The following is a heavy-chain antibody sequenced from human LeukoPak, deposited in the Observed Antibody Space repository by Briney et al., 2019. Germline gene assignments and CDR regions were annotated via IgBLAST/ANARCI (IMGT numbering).Heavy chain of an antibody. D-gene: IGHD5-24*01. CDR1: GYTFTGYY. V-gene: IGHV1-18*04. CDR3: ARVWRDGYIFYFDY. CDR2: ISAYNGNT. J-gene: IGHJ4*02. Sequence: GASVKVSCKASGYTFTGYYMHWVRQAPGQGLEWMGWISAYNGNTNYAQKLQGRVTMTTDTSTSTAYMELRSLRSDDTAVYYCARVWRDGYIFYFDYWGQGTLVTVSS.